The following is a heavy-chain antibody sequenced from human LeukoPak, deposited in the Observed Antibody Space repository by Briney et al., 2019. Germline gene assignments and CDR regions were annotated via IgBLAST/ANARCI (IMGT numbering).Heavy chain of an antibody. V-gene: IGHV3-21*06. CDR1: GVPLSTYT. J-gene: IGHJ6*02. D-gene: IGHD6-6*01. CDR2: ICAGSIYI. Sequence: RGALRLSCAASGVPLSTYTMGCVRQAPRKRLGWVSPICAGSIYIYYRDSVKGRFTISRDKAKNTLYLQMNSLRAGDTAVYYCARLRARPYTRDYWYGLDVWGQGTTVTVSS. CDR3: ARLRARPYTRDYWYGLDV.